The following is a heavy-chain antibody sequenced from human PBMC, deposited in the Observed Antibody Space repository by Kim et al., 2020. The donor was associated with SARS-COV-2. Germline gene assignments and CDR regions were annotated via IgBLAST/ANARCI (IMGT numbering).Heavy chain of an antibody. J-gene: IGHJ4*02. V-gene: IGHV3-48*04. CDR1: GFTFSSYS. CDR2: ISSSSTI. D-gene: IGHD2-21*02. Sequence: GGSLRLSCAASGFTFSSYSMNWVRQAPGKGLEWVSYISSSSTIYYADSVKGRFTISRDNAKNSLYLQMNSLRAEDTAVYYCARDVAPFVVVTATYFDYWGQGTLVTVSS. CDR3: ARDVAPFVVVTATYFDY.